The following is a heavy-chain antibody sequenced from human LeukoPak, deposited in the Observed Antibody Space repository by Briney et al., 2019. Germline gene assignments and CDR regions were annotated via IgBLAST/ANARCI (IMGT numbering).Heavy chain of an antibody. V-gene: IGHV1-46*01. CDR2: INPSGGST. Sequence: GASVKVSCKASGYTFTSYYMHWVRQAPGQGLEWMGIINPSGGSTSHAQKFQGRVTMTRDTSTSTVYMELSSLRSEDTAVYYCAREPRYYDSSGYFDYWGQGTLVTVSS. CDR1: GYTFTSYY. D-gene: IGHD3-22*01. J-gene: IGHJ4*02. CDR3: AREPRYYDSSGYFDY.